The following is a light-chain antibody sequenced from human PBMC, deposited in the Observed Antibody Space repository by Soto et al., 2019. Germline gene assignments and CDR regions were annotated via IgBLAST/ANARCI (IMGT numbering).Light chain of an antibody. CDR1: SSNIGAGYD. J-gene: IGLJ1*01. Sequence: QSVLTQPPSVSGAPGQRVTISCTGSSSNIGAGYDVSWYQQLPGTAPKFLIYGNTDRPSGVPDRFSVSKSGTSASLSITGLQAEDEADYYCQSYDSSLSGYVFGTGTKLTVL. CDR3: QSYDSSLSGYV. CDR2: GNT. V-gene: IGLV1-40*01.